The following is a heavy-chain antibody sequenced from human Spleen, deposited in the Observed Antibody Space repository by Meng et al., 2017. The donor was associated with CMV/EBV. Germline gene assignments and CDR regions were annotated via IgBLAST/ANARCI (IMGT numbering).Heavy chain of an antibody. V-gene: IGHV3-21*01. CDR3: ASPYDNSGYYSGY. J-gene: IGHJ4*02. CDR2: ISSSGGYI. Sequence: GGSLRLSCAASGLTFSGYAMNWVRQAPGKGLEWVACISSSGGYIDYADSVKGRFTISRDNAKNSLFLQMNSLRAEDTAVYYCASPYDNSGYYSGYWGQGTLVTVSS. CDR1: GLTFSGYA. D-gene: IGHD3-22*01.